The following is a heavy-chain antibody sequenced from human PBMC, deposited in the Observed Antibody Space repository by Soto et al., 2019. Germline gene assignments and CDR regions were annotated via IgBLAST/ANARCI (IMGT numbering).Heavy chain of an antibody. CDR2: ISAYNGNT. J-gene: IGHJ6*03. D-gene: IGHD3-3*01. CDR3: ARGGVRFLEWLPDYYYMDV. V-gene: IGHV1-18*01. CDR1: GYTFTSYA. Sequence: ASVKVSCKASGYTFTSYAMHWVRQAPGQRLEWMGWISAYNGNTNYAQKLQGRVTMTTDTSTSTAYMELRSLRSDDTAVYYCARGGVRFLEWLPDYYYMDVWGKGTTVTVSS.